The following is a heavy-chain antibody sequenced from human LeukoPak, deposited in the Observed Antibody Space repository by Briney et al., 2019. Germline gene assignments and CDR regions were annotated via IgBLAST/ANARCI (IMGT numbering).Heavy chain of an antibody. CDR3: ARDRGWYHADS. J-gene: IGHJ4*02. Sequence: PGGSLRLSCAASGFTFSSSWMGWARQAPGKWLEWVANIKEDGSWKHYAVSVQGRFTISRDNAKNSLYLQMNSLRAEDTAVYYCARDRGWYHADSWGQGTLVTVSS. D-gene: IGHD6-19*01. CDR2: IKEDGSWK. V-gene: IGHV3-7*01. CDR1: GFTFSSSW.